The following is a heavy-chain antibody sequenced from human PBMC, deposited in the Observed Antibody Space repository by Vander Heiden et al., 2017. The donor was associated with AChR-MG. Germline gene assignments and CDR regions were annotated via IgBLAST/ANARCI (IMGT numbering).Heavy chain of an antibody. V-gene: IGHV3-21*01. D-gene: IGHD6-13*01. CDR3: ARDSPDYITAAGVWFDP. Sequence: EVQLVESGGGLVKPGGSLRLSCAASGFPFSYYSMNWVRQAPGKGLEWVSSIRSSSSYIYYADSVKGRFTISRDNAKNSLYLQMNSLRAEDTAVYYCARDSPDYITAAGVWFDPWGQGTLVTVSS. CDR1: GFPFSYYS. CDR2: IRSSSSYI. J-gene: IGHJ5*02.